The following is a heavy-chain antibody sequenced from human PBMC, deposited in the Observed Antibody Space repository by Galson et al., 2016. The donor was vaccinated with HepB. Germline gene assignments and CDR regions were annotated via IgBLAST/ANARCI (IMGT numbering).Heavy chain of an antibody. Sequence: SLRLSCAASGFTFRNYAMSWVRQGPGKGLEWVSGISGTDGSTYYANSVKGRFTISRDNSMNTLYMQMNSLRAEDTAVYYCAKRSAYNGWYFDLWGRGTLVSVSS. CDR3: AKRSAYNGWYFDL. V-gene: IGHV3-23*01. D-gene: IGHD5-24*01. CDR1: GFTFRNYA. J-gene: IGHJ2*01. CDR2: ISGTDGST.